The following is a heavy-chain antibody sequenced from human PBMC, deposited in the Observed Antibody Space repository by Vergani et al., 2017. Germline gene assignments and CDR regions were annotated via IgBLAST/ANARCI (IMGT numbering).Heavy chain of an antibody. CDR1: GFTFSDHY. CDR2: TRNKANSYTT. Sequence: EVQLVESGGGLVQPGGSLRLSCAASGFTFSDHYMDWVRQAPGKGLEWVGRTRNKANSYTTEYAAYVKGRLTISRDDSKNSLYLQMNSLKTEDTAVYYCATEGDYWGQGTLVTVSS. CDR3: ATEGDY. V-gene: IGHV3-72*01. J-gene: IGHJ4*02.